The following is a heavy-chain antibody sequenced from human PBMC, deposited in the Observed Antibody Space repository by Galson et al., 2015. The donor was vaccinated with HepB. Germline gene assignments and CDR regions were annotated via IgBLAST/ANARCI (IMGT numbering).Heavy chain of an antibody. J-gene: IGHJ2*01. D-gene: IGHD2-15*01. V-gene: IGHV1-46*03. CDR2: INPSGGST. CDR1: GYTFTSYY. Sequence: QSGAEVKKPGESLKISCKASGYTFTSYYMHWVRQAPGQGLEWMGIINPSGGSTSYAQKFQGRVTMTRDTSTSTVYMELSSLRSEDTAVYYCARAGVVVAATLRYWYFDLWGRGTLVTVSS. CDR3: ARAGVVVAATLRYWYFDL.